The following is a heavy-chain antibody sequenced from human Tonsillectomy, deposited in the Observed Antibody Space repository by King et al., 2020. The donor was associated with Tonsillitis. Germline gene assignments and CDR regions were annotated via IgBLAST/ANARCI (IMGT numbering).Heavy chain of an antibody. Sequence: VQLVESGGGVVQPGGSLTLSCAASGFSFSTYAMHWVRQAPGKGLEWVALISFDGSEEFYTESVKGRFSISRDTSSNTLSLQMNSLIPEDTALYFCAKTTVTWNRYYYGLDVWGQGTTVTVSS. CDR2: ISFDGSEE. V-gene: IGHV3-30-3*02. D-gene: IGHD4-17*01. J-gene: IGHJ6*02. CDR1: GFSFSTYA. CDR3: AKTTVTWNRYYYGLDV.